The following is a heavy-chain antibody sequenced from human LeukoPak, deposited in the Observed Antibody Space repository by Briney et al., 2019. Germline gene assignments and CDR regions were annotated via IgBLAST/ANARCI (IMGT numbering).Heavy chain of an antibody. CDR2: IRYDGSNK. Sequence: GGSLRLSCAASGFTFSSYGMHWVRQAPGKGLEWVAFIRYDGSNKYYADSVKGRFTISRDNSKNTLYLQMNSLRAEDTAVYYCAKVPITFGGVIAGFDYWGQGTLVTVSS. CDR3: AKVPITFGGVIAGFDY. D-gene: IGHD3-16*02. V-gene: IGHV3-30*02. CDR1: GFTFSSYG. J-gene: IGHJ4*02.